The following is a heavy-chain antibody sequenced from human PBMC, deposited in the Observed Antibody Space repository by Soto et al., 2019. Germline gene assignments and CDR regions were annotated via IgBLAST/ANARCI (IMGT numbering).Heavy chain of an antibody. CDR3: AKGGYIYGLDP. Sequence: GGSLRLSCAASGFPFNTYAMSWVRQAPGKGPEWVSAISESGDNAFYADSVQGRFTISSDNSYNILYLQMNSLRAEDTALYFCAKGGYIYGLDPWGQGTLVTVSS. CDR2: ISESGDNA. D-gene: IGHD5-18*01. V-gene: IGHV3-23*01. J-gene: IGHJ5*02. CDR1: GFPFNTYA.